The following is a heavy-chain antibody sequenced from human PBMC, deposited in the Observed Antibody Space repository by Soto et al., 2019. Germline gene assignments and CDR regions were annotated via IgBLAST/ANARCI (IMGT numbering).Heavy chain of an antibody. D-gene: IGHD2-15*01. CDR2: ISYDGSNK. Sequence: GGSLRLSCAASGFTFSSYAMHWVRQAPGKGLEWVAVISYDGSNKYYADSVKGRFTISRDNSKNTLYLQMNSLRAEDTAVYYCARDMGYCSGGSCYSAPGYWGQGTLVTVSS. V-gene: IGHV3-30-3*01. CDR3: ARDMGYCSGGSCYSAPGY. CDR1: GFTFSSYA. J-gene: IGHJ4*02.